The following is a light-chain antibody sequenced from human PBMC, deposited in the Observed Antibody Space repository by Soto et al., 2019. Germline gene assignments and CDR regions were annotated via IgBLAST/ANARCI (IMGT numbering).Light chain of an antibody. J-gene: IGLJ1*01. V-gene: IGLV3-1*01. CDR2: QHS. Sequence: SYELTQPPSVSVSPGQTASITCSGDKWGDKYACWYQQKPGQSPVLVIYQHSKRPSGIPERFSGSNSGNTATLTISGTQAMDEADYYCQAWDSSTGVFGTGTKLTVL. CDR3: QAWDSSTGV. CDR1: KWGDKY.